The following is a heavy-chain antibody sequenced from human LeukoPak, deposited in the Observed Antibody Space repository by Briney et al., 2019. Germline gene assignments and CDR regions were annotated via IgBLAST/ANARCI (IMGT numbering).Heavy chain of an antibody. V-gene: IGHV4-34*01. CDR2: INHSGST. CDR1: GGSFSGDY. J-gene: IGHJ4*02. CDR3: ASLFWSGNLDY. Sequence: SETLSLTCAVYGGSFSGDYWSWIRQPPGRGLEWIGKINHSGSTNYNPSLKSRVTISVDTSKNQFSLKLSSVTAADTAVYYCASLFWSGNLDYWGQGTLVTVSS. D-gene: IGHD3-3*01.